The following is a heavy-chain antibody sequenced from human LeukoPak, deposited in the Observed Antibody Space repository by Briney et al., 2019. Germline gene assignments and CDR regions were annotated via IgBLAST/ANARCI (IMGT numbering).Heavy chain of an antibody. CDR1: GFTFSSYA. V-gene: IGHV3-23*01. Sequence: GGSLRLSCAASGFTFSSYAMSWVRQAPGKGLEWVSAISGSGGSTYYADSVKGWFTISRDNSKNTLYLQMNSLRAEDTAVYYCAKSIEMATMNDAFDIWGQGTMVTVSS. CDR3: AKSIEMATMNDAFDI. CDR2: ISGSGGST. D-gene: IGHD5-24*01. J-gene: IGHJ3*02.